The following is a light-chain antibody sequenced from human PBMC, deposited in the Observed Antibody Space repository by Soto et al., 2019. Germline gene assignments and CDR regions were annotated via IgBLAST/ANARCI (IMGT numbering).Light chain of an antibody. V-gene: IGLV2-14*01. CDR3: SSYTSSSTLV. CDR1: SSDVGGYNY. J-gene: IGLJ2*01. Sequence: QSALTQPASVSGSPGQSITISCTGTSSDVGGYNYVSWYQQHPGKAPKLMIYEVSNRPSGVSNRFSGSKSGNTASLTISGLQAEDEPDYYCSSYTSSSTLVFGVGTKLTVL. CDR2: EVS.